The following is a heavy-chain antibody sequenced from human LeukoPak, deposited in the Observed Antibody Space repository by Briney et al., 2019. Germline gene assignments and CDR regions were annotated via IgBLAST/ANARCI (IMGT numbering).Heavy chain of an antibody. CDR1: GFTFTKFW. V-gene: IGHV3-7*01. CDR2: IQEDGKKE. J-gene: IGHJ4*02. CDR3: AKDIVGGGDDY. D-gene: IGHD2-21*02. Sequence: GGSLRLSCEASGFTFTKFWMSWVRQAPGKGLEWVANIQEDGKKENYVDSVRGRFTISRDDAKNSIYLQMNSLRVEDTAVYYCAKDIVGGGDDYWGQGTLVIVSS.